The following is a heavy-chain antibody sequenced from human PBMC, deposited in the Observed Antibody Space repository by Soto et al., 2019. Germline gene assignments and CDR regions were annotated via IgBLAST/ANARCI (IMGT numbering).Heavy chain of an antibody. V-gene: IGHV3-15*01. CDR2: IKSKTDGGTT. CDR3: STAPISL. Sequence: GSLRLSCVGSGFTFSNVWMSWVRQAPGKGLEWVGRIKSKTDGGTTNYAAPVKGRFTISRDDSKNTLYLQMNSLKTEDTAVYFCSTAPISLWGQGTLVTVS. J-gene: IGHJ4*02. CDR1: GFTFSNVW.